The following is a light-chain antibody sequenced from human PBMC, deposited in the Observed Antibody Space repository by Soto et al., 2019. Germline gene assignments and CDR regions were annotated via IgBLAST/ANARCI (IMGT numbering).Light chain of an antibody. V-gene: IGKV3-15*01. CDR1: QTVIRN. J-gene: IGKJ1*01. CDR2: GAS. CDR3: QQYAVWPPQP. Sequence: EILMRQWSATLSVSTRERATHTCRASQTVIRNLAWYQQKPGQTPRLLIFGASTRATGIPARFSGSGSGTEFTLTISSLQPEDFAVYHCQQYAVWPPQPVGQGGKV.